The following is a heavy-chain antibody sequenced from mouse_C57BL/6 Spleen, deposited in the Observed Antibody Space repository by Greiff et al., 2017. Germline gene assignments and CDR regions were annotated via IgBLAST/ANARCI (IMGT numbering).Heavy chain of an antibody. CDR3: AGGGAWFAD. CDR1: GYTFTSYW. J-gene: IGHJ3*01. V-gene: IGHV1-55*01. Sequence: VQLQQPGAELVKPGASVKMSCKASGYTFTSYWITWVKQRPGQGLEWIGDIYPGSGSTNYNEKFKSKATLTVDPSSSTADMQLSSLTSEDSAVYYWAGGGAWFADWGQGTLVTVSA. CDR2: IYPGSGST.